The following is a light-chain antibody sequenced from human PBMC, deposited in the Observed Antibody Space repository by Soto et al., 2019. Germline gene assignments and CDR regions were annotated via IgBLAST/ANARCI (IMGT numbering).Light chain of an antibody. J-gene: IGKJ5*01. CDR1: QTVSNY. V-gene: IGKV3-11*01. Sequence: EFVLTQSPGTLSLSPGERATLSCMASQTVSNYLLWYQQKPGQAPRLLIYDASNRATGIPAGFSGSGSETDFTLTISSLEPEDVAVYYCQQRMNWPLTFGQGTRLEIK. CDR2: DAS. CDR3: QQRMNWPLT.